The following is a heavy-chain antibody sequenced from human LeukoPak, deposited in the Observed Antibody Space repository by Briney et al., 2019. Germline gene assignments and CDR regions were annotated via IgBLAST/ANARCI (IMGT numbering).Heavy chain of an antibody. J-gene: IGHJ5*02. CDR3: ARVRITMVRGVIGWFDP. V-gene: IGHV1-18*04. CDR2: ISAYNGNT. CDR1: GYTFTSYG. D-gene: IGHD3-10*01. Sequence: ASVNVSCKASGYTFTSYGISWVRQAPGQGLEWMGWISAYNGNTNYAQKLQGSVTMTTDTSTSTAYMELRSLRSDDTAVYYCARVRITMVRGVIGWFDPWGQGTLVTVSS.